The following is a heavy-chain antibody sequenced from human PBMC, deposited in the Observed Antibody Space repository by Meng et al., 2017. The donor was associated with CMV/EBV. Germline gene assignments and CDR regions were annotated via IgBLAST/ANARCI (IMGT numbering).Heavy chain of an antibody. CDR1: GFTFSSYS. CDR3: ARGGSGYGSDD. Sequence: GESLKISCAASGFTFSSYSMNWVRQAPGKGLEWVSSISSSSSYIYYADSVKGRFTISRDNAKNSLYLQMNSRRAEDTAVYYCARGGSGYGSDDWGQGTLVTVSS. V-gene: IGHV3-21*01. CDR2: ISSSSSYI. D-gene: IGHD5-12*01. J-gene: IGHJ4*02.